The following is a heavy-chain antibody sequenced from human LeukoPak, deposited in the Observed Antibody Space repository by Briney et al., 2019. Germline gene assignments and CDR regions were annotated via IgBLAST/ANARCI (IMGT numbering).Heavy chain of an antibody. CDR1: GFTFSTYW. D-gene: IGHD2-2*01. CDR2: INQDGSQK. CDR3: ARDRRCSTTSCYFFFDY. J-gene: IGHJ4*02. Sequence: GGSLRLSCAASGFTFSTYWMSWVRQAPGKGLEWVANINQDGSQKYYVDSVKGRFTISRDNAKNLLYLQMNSLRAEDTAVYYCARDRRCSTTSCYFFFDYWGQGTLVTVSS. V-gene: IGHV3-7*01.